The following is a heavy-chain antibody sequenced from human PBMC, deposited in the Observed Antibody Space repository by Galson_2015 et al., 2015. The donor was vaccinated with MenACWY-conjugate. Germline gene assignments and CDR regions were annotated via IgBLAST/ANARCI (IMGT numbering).Heavy chain of an antibody. V-gene: IGHV3-48*03. CDR2: ISKSGSPI. J-gene: IGHJ6*03. D-gene: IGHD5-18*01. CDR1: GFTFTGYE. CDR3: ARVGTWIHQYFYYMDV. Sequence: SLRLSCAASGFTFTGYEFNWVRQAPGKGLEWLSYISKSGSPIYYADSVKGRLTISRDNIKKSLFLEMNSLRAVDTGVYYCARVGTWIHQYFYYMDVWGKGTTVTVSS.